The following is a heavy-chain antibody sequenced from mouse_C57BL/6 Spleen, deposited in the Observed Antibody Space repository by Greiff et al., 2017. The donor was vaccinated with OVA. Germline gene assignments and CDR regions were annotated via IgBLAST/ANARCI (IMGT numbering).Heavy chain of an antibody. CDR1: GYTFTSYW. CDR3: ARGRGQLGGMDY. V-gene: IGHV1-50*01. D-gene: IGHD3-2*01. CDR2: IDPSDSYT. J-gene: IGHJ4*01. Sequence: QVQLQQSGAELVKPGASVKLSCKASGYTFTSYWMQWVKQRPGQGLEWIGEIDPSDSYTNYNQKFKGKATLTVDTSSSTAYMQLSSLTSEDSAVYYCARGRGQLGGMDYWGQGTSVTVSS.